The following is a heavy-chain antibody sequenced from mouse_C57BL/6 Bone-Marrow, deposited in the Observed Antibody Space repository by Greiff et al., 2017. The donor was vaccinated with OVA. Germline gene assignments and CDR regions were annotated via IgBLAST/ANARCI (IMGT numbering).Heavy chain of an antibody. CDR3: VRLGAWFAY. Sequence: EVQRVESGGGLVQPKGSLKLSCAASGFSFNTYAMNWVRQAPGKGLEWVARIRSKSNNYATYSADSVKDRFTISRDDSESMLYLQMNNLKTEDTAMYYCVRLGAWFAYWGQGTLVTVSA. J-gene: IGHJ3*01. CDR2: IRSKSNNYAT. D-gene: IGHD3-3*01. CDR1: GFSFNTYA. V-gene: IGHV10-1*01.